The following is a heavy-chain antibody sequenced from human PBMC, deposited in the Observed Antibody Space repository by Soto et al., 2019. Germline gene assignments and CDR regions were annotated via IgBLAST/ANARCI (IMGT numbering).Heavy chain of an antibody. Sequence: GGSLRLSCAASGFTFSSYAMSWVRQAPGKGLEWVSAISGSGGNTYYADSVKGRFTISRDNSKNTLYLQMNSLRAEDTAVYYCALGSHLYYDILTGYQAPYYYYYYMDVWGKGTTVTVSS. J-gene: IGHJ6*03. V-gene: IGHV3-23*01. CDR3: ALGSHLYYDILTGYQAPYYYYYYMDV. CDR2: ISGSGGNT. CDR1: GFTFSSYA. D-gene: IGHD3-9*01.